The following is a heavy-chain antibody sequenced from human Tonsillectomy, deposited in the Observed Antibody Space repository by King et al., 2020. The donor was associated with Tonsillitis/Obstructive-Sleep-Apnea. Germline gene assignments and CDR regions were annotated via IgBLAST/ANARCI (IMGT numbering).Heavy chain of an antibody. J-gene: IGHJ4*02. V-gene: IGHV3-48*02. CDR3: ARSLTFDY. CDR2: IKSTSDIL. CDR1: GFTFNTYS. Sequence: VQLVESGGGLVQPGGSLRLSCAASGFTFNTYSMNWVRQAPGKGLEWVSYIKSTSDILYYADSVKGRFTIYRDNAKNSLYLQMNSLRDEDTAVYYCARSLTFDYWGQGTLVTVSS.